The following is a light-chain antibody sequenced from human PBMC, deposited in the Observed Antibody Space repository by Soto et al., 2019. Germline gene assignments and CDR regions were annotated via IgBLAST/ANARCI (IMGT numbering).Light chain of an antibody. CDR2: GAS. V-gene: IGKV3-20*01. J-gene: IGKJ1*01. CDR3: QQYGSSGT. Sequence: EIVLTQSPGTLPLSPGERATLSCRASQSVSNNYLAWYQQKPGQAPRLLIYGASNRATGILDRFSGSGSGTDFTLTISRLEPEDFAVYYCQQYGSSGTFGQGTKVDIK. CDR1: QSVSNNY.